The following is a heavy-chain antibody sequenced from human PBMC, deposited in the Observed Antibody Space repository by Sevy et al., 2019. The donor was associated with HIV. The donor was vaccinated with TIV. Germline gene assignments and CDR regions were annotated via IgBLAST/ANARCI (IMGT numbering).Heavy chain of an antibody. CDR1: GFTFSYYG. CDR2: MGYDGTDK. D-gene: IGHD6-13*01. J-gene: IGHJ4*02. CDR3: AKNTASAGTGGFDY. Sequence: GGSLRLSCTASGFTFSYYGMHWVRQAPGKGLEWVAFMGYDGTDKYYSESVKGRFAISRDNSKNTVFLEMNSLRTDDTAIYYCAKNTASAGTGGFDYWGQGALVTVSS. V-gene: IGHV3-30*02.